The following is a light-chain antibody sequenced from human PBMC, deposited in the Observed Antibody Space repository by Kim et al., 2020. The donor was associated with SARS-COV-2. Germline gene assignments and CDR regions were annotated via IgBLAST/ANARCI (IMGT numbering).Light chain of an antibody. V-gene: IGKV1-17*01. CDR1: QAIRND. CDR2: GAS. CDR3: LQHNTYPIT. Sequence: ASVGDRVTITCRTSQAIRNDLGWYQQNPGRAPKRLIYGASSLQGGVPSRFSGSGSGTEFTLTISSLQPEDFATYFCLQHNTYPITFGQGTRLEIK. J-gene: IGKJ5*01.